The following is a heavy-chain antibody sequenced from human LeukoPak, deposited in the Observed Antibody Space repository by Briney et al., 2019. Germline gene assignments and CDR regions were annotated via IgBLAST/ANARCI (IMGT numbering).Heavy chain of an antibody. D-gene: IGHD3-3*01. V-gene: IGHV3-33*06. CDR2: IWYDGSNK. J-gene: IGHJ4*02. Sequence: GGSLRLSCAVSAFTFSSYGMHWVRQAPGKGLEWVAVIWYDGSNKYYADSVKGRFTISRDNSKNTLYLQMNSLRAEDTAVYYCAKDWAGHYDFWSGHPSGDYWGQGTLVSVSS. CDR1: AFTFSSYG. CDR3: AKDWAGHYDFWSGHPSGDY.